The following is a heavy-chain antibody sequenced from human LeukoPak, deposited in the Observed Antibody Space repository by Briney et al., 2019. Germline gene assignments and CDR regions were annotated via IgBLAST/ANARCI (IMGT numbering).Heavy chain of an antibody. D-gene: IGHD3-22*01. CDR2: MFYSGST. J-gene: IGHJ3*01. CDR1: GGSISSRSHC. Sequence: SETLSLTCTVSGGSISSRSHCWGWIRQPPGKGLEWIGTMFYSGSTYYNPSLESRVAISVDTSESQFSLELNSVTAADTAVYYCAVAGVRYYDSSGLHAFDFWGRGTMVTVSS. CDR3: AVAGVRYYDSSGLHAFDF. V-gene: IGHV4-39*01.